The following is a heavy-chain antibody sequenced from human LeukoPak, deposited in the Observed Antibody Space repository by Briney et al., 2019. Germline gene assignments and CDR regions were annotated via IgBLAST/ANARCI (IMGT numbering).Heavy chain of an antibody. CDR3: ASHPASDPGAFDP. D-gene: IGHD4/OR15-4a*01. Sequence: SETLPLTCTVSGGSISSYYWSWIRQPPGKGLEWIGYIYYSGSTNYNPSLKSRVTISVDTSKNQFSLKLSSVTAADTAVYYCASHPASDPGAFDPWGQGTLVTVSS. CDR2: IYYSGST. CDR1: GGSISSYY. J-gene: IGHJ5*02. V-gene: IGHV4-59*01.